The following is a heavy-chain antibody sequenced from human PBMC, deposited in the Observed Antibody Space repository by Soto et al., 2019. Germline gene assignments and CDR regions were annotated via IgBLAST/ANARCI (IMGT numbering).Heavy chain of an antibody. D-gene: IGHD3-16*01. V-gene: IGHV4-34*02. Sequence: QVQLQQWGAGLLKPSETLSLTCAVYGGSFSGYYWTWIRQPPGKGLEWIGEINHSGSTNYNPSLKSRVTILVDTSKNQFSVKLSSVTAADTAVDYCARGRWGDYWGQGALVTVSS. J-gene: IGHJ4*02. CDR1: GGSFSGYY. CDR2: INHSGST. CDR3: ARGRWGDY.